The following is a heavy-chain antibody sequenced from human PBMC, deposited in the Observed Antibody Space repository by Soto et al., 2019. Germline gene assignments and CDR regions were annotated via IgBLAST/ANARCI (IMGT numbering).Heavy chain of an antibody. J-gene: IGHJ4*02. D-gene: IGHD6-13*01. Sequence: QLQLQESGPGLVKPSETLSLTCTVSGGSISSSSYYWGWIRQPPGKGLEWIGSIYYSGSTYYNPSIKSRVTISVDTSKNQFSLKLSSVTAADTAVYYCARGRRYSSSWYSDYWGQGTLVTVSS. CDR2: IYYSGST. CDR1: GGSISSSSYY. V-gene: IGHV4-39*01. CDR3: ARGRRYSSSWYSDY.